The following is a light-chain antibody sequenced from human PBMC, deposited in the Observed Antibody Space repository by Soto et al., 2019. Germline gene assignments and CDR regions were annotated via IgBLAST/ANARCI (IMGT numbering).Light chain of an antibody. CDR3: GSKAGSDKHVV. V-gene: IGLV2-8*01. Sequence: QSVLTQPPSASGSPGQSVTLSCSGISSDIRDSNYVSWYKQHPGKAPKLVVSEVTKRPSGVPDRFSGSRSGTTAFLTISGLQTEDEADYYCGSKAGSDKHVVFGGGTKLTVL. J-gene: IGLJ2*01. CDR2: EVT. CDR1: SSDIRDSNY.